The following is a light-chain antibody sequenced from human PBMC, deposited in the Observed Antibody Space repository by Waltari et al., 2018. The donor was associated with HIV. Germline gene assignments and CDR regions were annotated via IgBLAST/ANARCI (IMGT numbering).Light chain of an antibody. J-gene: IGLJ3*02. V-gene: IGLV2-14*01. CDR3: SSYTNRVTWV. Sequence: QSALTQPAFVSGSRGESITISCTGTGRDVGGYNYVPWYQQQPGKAPKLLIYAVSNRPSGVSNRFSGSKSGNTASLTVSGLQTEDEADYYCSSYTNRVTWVFGGGTRLTVL. CDR2: AVS. CDR1: GRDVGGYNY.